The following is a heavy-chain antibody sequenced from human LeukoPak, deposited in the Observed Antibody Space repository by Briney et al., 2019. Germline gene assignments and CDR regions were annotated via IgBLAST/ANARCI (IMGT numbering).Heavy chain of an antibody. CDR2: ISGSVGST. CDR3: AKRVGLDFDY. CDR1: GFTFNNYA. Sequence: GGSLRLSCEASGFTFNNYAMGWVRQAPGKGLEWVSAISGSVGSTYYADSVKGRFTISRDISKNTLYLQMNSLRAEDTAVYYCAKRVGLDFDYWGQGTLVTVSS. J-gene: IGHJ4*02. D-gene: IGHD1-26*01. V-gene: IGHV3-23*01.